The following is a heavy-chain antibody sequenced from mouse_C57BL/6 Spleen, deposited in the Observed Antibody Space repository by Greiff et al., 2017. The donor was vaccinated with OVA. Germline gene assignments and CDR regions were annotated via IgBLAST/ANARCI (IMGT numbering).Heavy chain of an antibody. Sequence: QVQLQQPGAELVRPGSSVKLSCKASGYTFTSYWMHWVKQRPIQGLEWIGNIDPSDSETHYNQKFKDKATLTVDKSSSTAYMQLSSLTSEDSAVYDCERGDGTDSDYAMDYWGQGTTVTVSS. CDR3: ERGDGTDSDYAMDY. J-gene: IGHJ4*01. CDR2: IDPSDSET. V-gene: IGHV1-52*01. CDR1: GYTFTSYW. D-gene: IGHD1-1*01.